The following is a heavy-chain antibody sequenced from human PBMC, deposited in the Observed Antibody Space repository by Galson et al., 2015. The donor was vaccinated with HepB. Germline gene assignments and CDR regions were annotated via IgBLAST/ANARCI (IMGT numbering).Heavy chain of an antibody. V-gene: IGHV3-30*04. J-gene: IGHJ4*02. CDR1: GFTFSSYA. CDR2: ISYDGSNK. CDR3: ARAVAVAGHFDY. Sequence: SLRLSCAASGFTFSSYAMHWVRQAPGKGLEWVAVISYDGSNKYYADSVKGRFTISRDNSKNTLYLQMNSLRAEDTAVYYCARAVAVAGHFDYWGQGTLVTVSS. D-gene: IGHD6-19*01.